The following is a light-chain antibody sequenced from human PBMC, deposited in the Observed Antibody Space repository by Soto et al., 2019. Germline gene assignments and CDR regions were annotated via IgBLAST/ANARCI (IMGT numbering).Light chain of an antibody. Sequence: DIQMTQSPSSLSASVGDRVTITCRASQSISSYLNWYQQKPGKAPKLLIYAASSLQSGVPSRFSGSVSGTDFTLTISSLPPEDFSTYYCQQSYNTSRTFGQVTKVDIK. J-gene: IGKJ1*01. CDR1: QSISSY. CDR3: QQSYNTSRT. CDR2: AAS. V-gene: IGKV1-39*01.